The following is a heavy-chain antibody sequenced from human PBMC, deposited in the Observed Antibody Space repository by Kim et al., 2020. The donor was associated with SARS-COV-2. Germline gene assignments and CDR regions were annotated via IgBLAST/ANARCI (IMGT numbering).Heavy chain of an antibody. CDR1: GFTSNSYW. Sequence: GGSLRLSCAASGFTSNSYWMYWVRLAPGKGLEWVANIKQDGSEKYNVDSVKGRFTISRDNAKNSLYPQMNSLRAEDTAVYYCVRSRWMDVWGQGTTVTVSS. CDR2: IKQDGSEK. J-gene: IGHJ6*02. V-gene: IGHV3-7*03. CDR3: VRSRWMDV.